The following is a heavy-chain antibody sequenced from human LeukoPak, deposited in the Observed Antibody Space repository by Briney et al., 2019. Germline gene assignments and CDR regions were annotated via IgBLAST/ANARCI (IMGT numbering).Heavy chain of an antibody. CDR1: DDSISDYY. Sequence: SETLSLTCTVSDDSISDYYRGWIRQTPGKGLEWIGYFYNSGRSTYNPSLKSRVSISVDTSKNQFSLRLNSVILADTAVYYCTRGAGWLIDDWGQGILVAVSS. CDR2: FYNSGRS. D-gene: IGHD3-16*01. J-gene: IGHJ4*02. CDR3: TRGAGWLIDD. V-gene: IGHV4-59*01.